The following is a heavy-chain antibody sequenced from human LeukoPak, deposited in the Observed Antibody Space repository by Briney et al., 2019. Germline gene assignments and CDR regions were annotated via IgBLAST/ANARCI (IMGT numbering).Heavy chain of an antibody. V-gene: IGHV4-30-2*01. CDR3: ARDGGAKDIVVVPAAGPLDAFDI. Sequence: SETLSLTCTVSGGSISSGGYYWSWIRQPPGKGLEWIGYIYHSGSTYYNPSLKSRVTISVDRSKNQFSLKLSSVTAADTAVYYCARDGGAKDIVVVPAAGPLDAFDIWGQGTMVTVSS. J-gene: IGHJ3*02. D-gene: IGHD2-2*01. CDR2: IYHSGST. CDR1: GGSISSGGYY.